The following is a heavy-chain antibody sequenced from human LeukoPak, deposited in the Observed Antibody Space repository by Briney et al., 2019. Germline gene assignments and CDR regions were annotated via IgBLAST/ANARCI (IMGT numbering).Heavy chain of an antibody. V-gene: IGHV5-51*01. CDR3: ARHETGPYFDY. CDR1: GYSFTSYW. CDR2: IYPGDSDT. D-gene: IGHD1-1*01. J-gene: IGHJ4*02. Sequence: GESLKISCKGSGYSFTSYWIGWVRQMPGKGLECMGIIYPGDSDTRYSPSFQGQVTISADRSISTAYLQWSSLKASNTAMYYCARHETGPYFDYWGQGTLVTVSS.